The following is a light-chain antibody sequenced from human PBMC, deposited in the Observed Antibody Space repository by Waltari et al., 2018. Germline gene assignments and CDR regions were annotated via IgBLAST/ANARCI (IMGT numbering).Light chain of an antibody. CDR3: QLWDSGDNRVL. CDR1: NLGTKS. CDR2: DDT. V-gene: IGLV3-21*03. Sequence: SYVLTQPPSVSVAPGKTAKITWGGDNLGTKSGHWYQQKPGQAPVLVVYDDTDRPSGIPERFSGSNSGDTATLTISRVEAADEADYYCQLWDSGDNRVLFAGGTKLTVL. J-gene: IGLJ3*02.